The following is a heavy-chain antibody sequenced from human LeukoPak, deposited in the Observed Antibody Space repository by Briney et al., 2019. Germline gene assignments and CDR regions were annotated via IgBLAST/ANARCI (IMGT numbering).Heavy chain of an antibody. D-gene: IGHD3-10*01. J-gene: IGHJ4*02. V-gene: IGHV5-51*01. Sequence: GESLKISCKASGYSFTDYWIGWVRQMPGKGLEWMAIIYPADSDARYPYSPSFQGQVTISADKSISTAYLQWSSLKASDTAMYYCARSTSGSFDYWGQGTPVTVSS. CDR1: GYSFTDYW. CDR2: IYPADSDA. CDR3: ARSTSGSFDY.